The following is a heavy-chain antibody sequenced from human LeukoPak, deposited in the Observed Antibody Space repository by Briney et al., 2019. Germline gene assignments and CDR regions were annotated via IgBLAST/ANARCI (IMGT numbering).Heavy chain of an antibody. CDR2: INQGGSGQ. V-gene: IGHV3-7*02. J-gene: IGHJ4*02. Sequence: GGSLRLSCAASGLTFSDHWMGWVRQAPGKGLEWVANINQGGSGQLYVDSVKGRFIISRDNTENSLYLQMNSLRAEDTALYYCAAISAWRTDFWGQGTLVTVSS. D-gene: IGHD3-3*01. CDR1: GLTFSDHW. CDR3: AAISAWRTDF.